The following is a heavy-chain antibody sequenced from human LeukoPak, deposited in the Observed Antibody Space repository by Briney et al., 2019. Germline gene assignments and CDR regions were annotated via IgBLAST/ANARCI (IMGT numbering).Heavy chain of an antibody. D-gene: IGHD3-10*01. V-gene: IGHV1-2*02. Sequence: ASVKVSCKASGYTFTGYYMHWVRQAPGQGLEWMGWINPNSGGTNYAQKFQGRVTMTRDTSISTAYMELRSLRSDDTAVYYCARIGLLWFGESHYTFDYWGQGTLVTVSS. CDR2: INPNSGGT. J-gene: IGHJ4*02. CDR3: ARIGLLWFGESHYTFDY. CDR1: GYTFTGYY.